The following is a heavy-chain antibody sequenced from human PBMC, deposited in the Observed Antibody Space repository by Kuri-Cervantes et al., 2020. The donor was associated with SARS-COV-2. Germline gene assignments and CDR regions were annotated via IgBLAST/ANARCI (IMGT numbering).Heavy chain of an antibody. CDR1: GYTFTGYY. J-gene: IGHJ5*02. Sequence: ASVKVSCKASGYTFTGYYMHWVRQAPGQGLEWMGWINPNSGGTNYAQKFQGRVTMTRDTSISTAYMELSRLKSDDTAVYYCARDSWSVVRGVIARWFDPWGQGTLVTVSS. CDR3: ARDSWSVVRGVIARWFDP. D-gene: IGHD3-10*01. V-gene: IGHV1-2*02. CDR2: INPNSGGT.